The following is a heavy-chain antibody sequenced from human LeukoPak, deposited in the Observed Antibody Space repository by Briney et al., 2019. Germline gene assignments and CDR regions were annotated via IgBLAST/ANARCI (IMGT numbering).Heavy chain of an antibody. CDR3: ARVREATIAPFFDY. D-gene: IGHD6-13*01. J-gene: IGHJ4*02. V-gene: IGHV4-31*03. Sequence: SQTLSLTCTVSGDSISSGDYYWTWIRQHPGKGLEWIGCIYYSGSTYYNLSLKSRAIISADTSKNHFSLKLSSVTAADTAVYYCARVREATIAPFFDYWGRGILVTVSS. CDR2: IYYSGST. CDR1: GDSISSGDYY.